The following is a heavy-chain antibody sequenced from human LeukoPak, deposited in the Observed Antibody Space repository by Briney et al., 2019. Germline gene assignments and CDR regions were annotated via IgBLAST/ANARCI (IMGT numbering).Heavy chain of an antibody. CDR2: INTDGRVT. D-gene: IGHD3-10*02. J-gene: IGHJ4*02. Sequence: GGSLRLSCAASGFTFTTYWMHWVRQVPGKGLVWVARINTDGRVTTYADSVKGRFTVSRDNAENTLYLQMNDLRPEDTAVYYCIRETHVGLHLEYWGQGTLATVTS. CDR3: IRETHVGLHLEY. CDR1: GFTFTTYW. V-gene: IGHV3-74*01.